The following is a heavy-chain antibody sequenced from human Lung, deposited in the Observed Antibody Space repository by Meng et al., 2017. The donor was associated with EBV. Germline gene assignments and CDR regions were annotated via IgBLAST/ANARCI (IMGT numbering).Heavy chain of an antibody. D-gene: IGHD4-17*01. V-gene: IGHV4-4*02. CDR3: TTLYGDSIS. CDR1: GGSIRNDRW. J-gene: IGHJ4*02. CDR2: IYHSGRT. Sequence: EPQQDSGRGLVKPWGPLPLTCDVSGGSIRNDRWWIWVRQAPGKGLEWIGEIYHSGRTNYNPSVKSRVSMSVDKSQNHFSLRLSSGTAADTAVYYCTTLYGDSISWGQGTLVTVSS.